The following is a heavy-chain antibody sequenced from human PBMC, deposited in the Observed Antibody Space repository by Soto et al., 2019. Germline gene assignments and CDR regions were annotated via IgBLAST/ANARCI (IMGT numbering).Heavy chain of an antibody. CDR1: GFTFSSYS. J-gene: IGHJ6*02. CDR3: ARDRGVGKMNPFHTAAYYGMDV. D-gene: IGHD6-13*01. V-gene: IGHV3-48*02. Sequence: GGSLRLSCAASGFTFSSYSMNWVRQAPGKGLEWVSYISSSSSTIYYADSVKGRFTISRDNAKNSLYLQMNSLRDEDTAVYYCARDRGVGKMNPFHTAAYYGMDVWGQGTTVTVSS. CDR2: ISSSSSTI.